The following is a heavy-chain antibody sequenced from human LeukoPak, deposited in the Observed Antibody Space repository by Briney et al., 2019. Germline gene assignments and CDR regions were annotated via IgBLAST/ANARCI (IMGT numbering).Heavy chain of an antibody. CDR1: GFTFGDYA. V-gene: IGHV3-49*03. Sequence: GRSLRLSCTASGFTFGDYAMSWFRQAPGKGLEWVGFIRSKAYGGTTEYAASVKGRFTISRDDSKSIAYLQMNSLKTEGTAVYYCTRDNCGGDCYVDYWGQGTLVTVSS. CDR3: TRDNCGGDCYVDY. CDR2: IRSKAYGGTT. D-gene: IGHD2-21*02. J-gene: IGHJ4*02.